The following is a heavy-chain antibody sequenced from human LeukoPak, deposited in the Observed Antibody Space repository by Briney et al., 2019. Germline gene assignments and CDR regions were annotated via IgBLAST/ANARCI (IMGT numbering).Heavy chain of an antibody. Sequence: SVKVSCKASGFTFTSSAVQWVRQARGQRLEWIGWIVVGSGNTNCAQKFQERVTITRDMSTSTAYMELSSLRSEDTAVYYCAADQDYYDSSGYYWYFDYWGQGTLVTVSS. CDR2: IVVGSGNT. J-gene: IGHJ4*02. V-gene: IGHV1-58*01. CDR3: AADQDYYDSSGYYWYFDY. CDR1: GFTFTSSA. D-gene: IGHD3-22*01.